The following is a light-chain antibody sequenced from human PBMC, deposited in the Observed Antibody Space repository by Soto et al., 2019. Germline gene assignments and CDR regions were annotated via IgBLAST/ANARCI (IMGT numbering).Light chain of an antibody. V-gene: IGKV1-39*01. CDR3: QQSYSTQLT. Sequence: DIQMTQSPSSLSASVGDRVTITCRASQSISSYLNWYQQKPGKAPKLLIYAASSLQSGVPSRFSGSVSGTDFTLTISSLQPEDFATYYGQQSYSTQLTCGGGTKVEIK. CDR1: QSISSY. CDR2: AAS. J-gene: IGKJ4*01.